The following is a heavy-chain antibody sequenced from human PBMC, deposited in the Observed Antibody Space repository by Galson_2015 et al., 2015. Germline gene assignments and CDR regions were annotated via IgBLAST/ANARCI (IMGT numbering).Heavy chain of an antibody. V-gene: IGHV2-5*01. J-gene: IGHJ4*02. CDR3: AHLTSNGFCFDY. Sequence: PALVKPTQTLSLTCTFSGFSLSATAVGVGWIRQPPGKALEWLAHIYWNDDKKYSPSLKSRLTITKDTSENQVVLTVTNLDPVDTATYYCAHLTSNGFCFDYWGQGTLVTVSS. CDR1: GFSLSATAVG. D-gene: IGHD1-1*01. CDR2: IYWNDDK.